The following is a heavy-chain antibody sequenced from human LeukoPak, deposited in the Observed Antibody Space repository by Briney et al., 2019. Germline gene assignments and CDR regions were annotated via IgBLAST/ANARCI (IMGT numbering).Heavy chain of an antibody. CDR2: INHSGST. D-gene: IGHD6-19*01. J-gene: IGHJ4*02. Sequence: PSETLSLTCAVYGGSFSGYYWSWIRQPPGKGLEWIGEINHSGSTNYNPSLKSRVTISVDTSKNQFSLKLSSVTAADTAVYYCASYSSVWYYFDYWGQGTLVTVST. CDR1: GGSFSGYY. V-gene: IGHV4-34*01. CDR3: ASYSSVWYYFDY.